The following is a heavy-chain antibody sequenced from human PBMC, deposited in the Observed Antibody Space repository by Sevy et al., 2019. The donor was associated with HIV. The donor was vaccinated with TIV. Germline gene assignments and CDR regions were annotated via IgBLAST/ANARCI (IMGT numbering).Heavy chain of an antibody. CDR2: IYYSGST. Sequence: SETLSLTCTVSGGSISSGGYYWSWIRQHPGKGLEWIGYIYYSGSTYYNPSLKSRVTISVDTSKNQFSLKLSSVTAADTAVYYCARLTSSGSDKDNWFDPWGQGTLVTVSS. V-gene: IGHV4-31*03. J-gene: IGHJ5*02. CDR3: ARLTSSGSDKDNWFDP. D-gene: IGHD6-19*01. CDR1: GGSISSGGYY.